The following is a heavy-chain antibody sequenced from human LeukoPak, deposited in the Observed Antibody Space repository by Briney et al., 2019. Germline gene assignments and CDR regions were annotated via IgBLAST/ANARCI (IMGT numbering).Heavy chain of an antibody. D-gene: IGHD3/OR15-3a*01. Sequence: GGSLRLSCAASGFAFSTYSMNWARQAPGRGLEWVSSISSSSSIIYYADSVKGRFTISRDNAKNSLFLQMNSLRADDTALYYCARDLLDDFSLDYWGQGTLVTVSS. CDR3: ARDLLDDFSLDY. CDR2: ISSSSSII. V-gene: IGHV3-21*01. CDR1: GFAFSTYS. J-gene: IGHJ4*02.